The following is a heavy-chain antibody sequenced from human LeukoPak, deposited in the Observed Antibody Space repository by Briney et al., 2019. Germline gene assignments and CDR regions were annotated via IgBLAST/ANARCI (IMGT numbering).Heavy chain of an antibody. Sequence: SETLSLTCTVSGYSISSGYYWGWIRQPPGKGLEYIGSIYHSGSTYYKPSLKSRVTISVDTSKNQFSLKLSSVTAVDTAVYYCARLRPITMVRGVLFDPWGQGTLVTVSS. CDR1: GYSISSGYY. CDR2: IYHSGST. CDR3: ARLRPITMVRGVLFDP. V-gene: IGHV4-38-2*02. D-gene: IGHD3-10*01. J-gene: IGHJ5*02.